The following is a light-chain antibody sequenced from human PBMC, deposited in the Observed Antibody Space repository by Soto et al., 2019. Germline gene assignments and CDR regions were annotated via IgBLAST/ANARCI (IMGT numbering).Light chain of an antibody. Sequence: SVLVPASGPLSFSPGERGTLSFRAGQSVSSSYLAWYQQKPGQAPRLLIYGASSRATGIPDRFSGSGSGTDFTLTISRLEPEDFAVYYCQQYGSSPWTFGQGTKVDIK. CDR2: GAS. CDR1: QSVSSSY. J-gene: IGKJ1*01. V-gene: IGKV3-20*01. CDR3: QQYGSSPWT.